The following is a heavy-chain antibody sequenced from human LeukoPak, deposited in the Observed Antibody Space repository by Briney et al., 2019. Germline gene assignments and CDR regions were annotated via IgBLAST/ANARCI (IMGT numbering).Heavy chain of an antibody. D-gene: IGHD3-16*01. V-gene: IGHV1-46*01. CDR2: INPNGGTT. J-gene: IGHJ4*02. CDR3: ARDVLEQSNLGHFDY. CDR1: GYTFTTYY. Sequence: ASVKLSCKASGYTFTTYYIHWVRQAPGQGLEWMGIINPNGGTTTYAQKFQGRVTMTRDTSTSTVYMELSSLRSDDTAVYYCARDVLEQSNLGHFDYWGQGTLVTVSS.